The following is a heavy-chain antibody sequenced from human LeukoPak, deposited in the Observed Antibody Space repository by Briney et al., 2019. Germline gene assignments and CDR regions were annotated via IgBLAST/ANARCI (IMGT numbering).Heavy chain of an antibody. Sequence: GGSLRLSCAASGSTVSSNYMSWVRQAPGKGLEWVSVIYSGGGKYYADSVKGRFTISRDNAKNTLYLQMNSLRPEDTAVYYCMLPPWASGGPWGQGTLVTVSS. D-gene: IGHD2-15*01. J-gene: IGHJ5*02. CDR1: GSTVSSNY. CDR2: IYSGGGK. V-gene: IGHV3-53*01. CDR3: MLPPWASGGP.